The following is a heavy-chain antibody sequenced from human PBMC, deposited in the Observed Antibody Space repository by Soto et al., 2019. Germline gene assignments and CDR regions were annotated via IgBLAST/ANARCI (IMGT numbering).Heavy chain of an antibody. CDR3: ARGNRYCSSTSCGYMDV. D-gene: IGHD2-2*01. Sequence: QVQLQQWGAGLLKPSETLSLTCAVYGGSFSGYYWSWIRQPPGKGLGWIGEINHSGSTNYNPSLKSRVTISVDTSKNQFSLKLSSVTAADTAVYYCARGNRYCSSTSCGYMDVWGKGTTVTVSS. CDR2: INHSGST. J-gene: IGHJ6*03. CDR1: GGSFSGYY. V-gene: IGHV4-34*01.